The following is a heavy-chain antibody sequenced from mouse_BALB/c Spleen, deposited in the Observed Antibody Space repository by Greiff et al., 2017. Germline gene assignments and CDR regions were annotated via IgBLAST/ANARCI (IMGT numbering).Heavy chain of an antibody. Sequence: EVMLVESGGGLVKPGGSLKLSCAASGFTFSDYYMYWVRQTPEKRLEWVATISDGGSYTYYPDSVKGRFTISRDNAKNNLYLQMSSLKSEDTAMYYCARAHYYGSSPFAYWGQGTLVTVSA. CDR2: ISDGGSYT. CDR1: GFTFSDYY. J-gene: IGHJ3*01. CDR3: ARAHYYGSSPFAY. V-gene: IGHV5-4*02. D-gene: IGHD1-1*01.